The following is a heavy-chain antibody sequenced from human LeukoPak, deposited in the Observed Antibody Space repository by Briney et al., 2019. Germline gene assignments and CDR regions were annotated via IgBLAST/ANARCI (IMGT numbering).Heavy chain of an antibody. V-gene: IGHV3-23*01. D-gene: IGHD3-9*01. CDR1: GFTFSSYA. CDR3: AKEGLRYFDWLLYPYYFDY. Sequence: GGSLRLSCAASGFTFSSYAMSWVRQAPGKGLEWVSAISGSGGSTYYADSVKGRFTISRDNSKNTLYLQMSSLRAEDTAVYYCAKEGLRYFDWLLYPYYFDYWGQGTLVTVSS. CDR2: ISGSGGST. J-gene: IGHJ4*02.